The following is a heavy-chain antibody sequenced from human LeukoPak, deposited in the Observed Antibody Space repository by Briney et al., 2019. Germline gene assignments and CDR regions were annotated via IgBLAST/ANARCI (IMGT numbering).Heavy chain of an antibody. V-gene: IGHV1-18*01. Sequence: ASVKVSCKASGGTFSSYGISWVRQAPGQGLEWMGWISAYNGNTNYAQKLQGRVTMTTDTSTSTAYMELRSLRSDDTAVYYCARVGSSWSEIYYFDYWGQGTLVTVSS. J-gene: IGHJ4*02. CDR2: ISAYNGNT. D-gene: IGHD6-13*01. CDR1: GGTFSSYG. CDR3: ARVGSSWSEIYYFDY.